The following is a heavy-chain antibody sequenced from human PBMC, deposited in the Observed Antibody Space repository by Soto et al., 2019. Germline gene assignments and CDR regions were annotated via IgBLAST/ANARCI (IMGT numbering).Heavy chain of an antibody. V-gene: IGHV3-33*01. CDR3: ARGRGGSYGGNSAHFDI. D-gene: IGHD4-17*01. CDR1: GFTFSGFG. Sequence: QVQLVESGGGVVQPGTSLRLSCAASGFTFSGFGMHWVRQAPGKGLEWVAVIWYDGSKKYYADCVKGRFTISRDNSKNALYLQMNSLRAEDTAVYYCARGRGGSYGGNSAHFDIWGQGTLVTVSS. J-gene: IGHJ3*02. CDR2: IWYDGSKK.